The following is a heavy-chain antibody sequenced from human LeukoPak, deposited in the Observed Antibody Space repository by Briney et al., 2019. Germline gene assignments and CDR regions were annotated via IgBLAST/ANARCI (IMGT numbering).Heavy chain of an antibody. CDR1: GFTFSSYD. V-gene: IGHV3-13*01. J-gene: IGHJ3*02. CDR3: ARKGGSSYNDAFDI. CDR2: IGTAGDT. Sequence: GGSLRLSCAASGFTFSSYDMHWVRQATGKGLEWVSAIGTAGDTYYPGSVKGRFTISRENAKNSLYLQMNSLRAGDTAVYYCARKGGSSYNDAFDIWGQGTMVTVSS. D-gene: IGHD2-15*01.